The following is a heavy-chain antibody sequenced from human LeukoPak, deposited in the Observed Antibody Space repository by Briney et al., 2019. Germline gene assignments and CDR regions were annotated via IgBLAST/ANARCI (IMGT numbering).Heavy chain of an antibody. CDR1: GYTFPGYY. V-gene: IGHV1-2*02. D-gene: IGHD3-16*02. J-gene: IGHJ4*02. CDR2: INPNSGGT. Sequence: VASVKVSCKASGYTFPGYYMHWLRQAPGQGLEWMGWINPNSGGTDYAQKFQGRVTMTRDTSVSTAYMELSRLTSDDTAVYYCAVRGTGSYRDYWGQGTLVTVSS. CDR3: AVRGTGSYRDY.